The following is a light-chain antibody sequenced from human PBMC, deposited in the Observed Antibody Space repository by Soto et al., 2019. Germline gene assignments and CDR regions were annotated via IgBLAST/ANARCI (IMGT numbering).Light chain of an antibody. V-gene: IGKV3-11*01. CDR2: DAT. CDR1: QSVVRY. J-gene: IGKJ4*01. Sequence: EIVLTQSPVTLSLSPGDTATLSCRASQSVVRYVAWYQQKPGQAPRLLIYDATIRASGIPARFSGSGSGTEFSLTISSLEPEDFAVYYCQQRYHWPPLTFGGGTKVEVK. CDR3: QQRYHWPPLT.